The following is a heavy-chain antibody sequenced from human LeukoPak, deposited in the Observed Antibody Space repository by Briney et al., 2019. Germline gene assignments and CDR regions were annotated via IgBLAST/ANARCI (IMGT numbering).Heavy chain of an antibody. CDR1: GDSFTNYW. J-gene: IGHJ4*02. Sequence: ESLLISCWGSGDSFTNYWIGWVRQLPAKDLVWLGIIFPGDSGTRYSPSFQGRVTISADKSISTAYLRWSSLRASDTAMYYCAIAGGSTTSCYRCFNYWGQGTPVTVSS. V-gene: IGHV5-51*01. CDR2: IFPGDSGT. CDR3: AIAGGSTTSCYRCFNY. D-gene: IGHD2-2*02.